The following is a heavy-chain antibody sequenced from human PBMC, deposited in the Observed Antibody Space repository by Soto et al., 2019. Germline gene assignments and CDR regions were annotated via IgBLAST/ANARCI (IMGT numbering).Heavy chain of an antibody. CDR2: IYWDDDK. J-gene: IGHJ4*02. V-gene: IGHV2-5*02. CDR3: AHSRSGLGGANFDY. CDR1: GFSLSTSGVG. Sequence: QITLKESGPTLIKPTQTLTLTCTFSGFSLSTSGVGVGWIRQPPGKALEWLALIYWDDDKRYSPSLKSRLTITKDTSKNQGVLTMTNMDPVDTATYYCAHSRSGLGGANFDYWGQGTLVTVSS. D-gene: IGHD3-16*01.